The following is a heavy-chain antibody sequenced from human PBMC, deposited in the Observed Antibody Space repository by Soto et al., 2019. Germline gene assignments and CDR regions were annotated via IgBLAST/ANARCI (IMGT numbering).Heavy chain of an antibody. J-gene: IGHJ6*02. V-gene: IGHV1-2*02. CDR2: INPNSGDT. D-gene: IGHD3-3*01. CDR3: ERLVGVVRCHNYNGMEV. Sequence: ASVKVSCKASEYTFTGYYIHWVRQAPGQGLEWMGWINPNSGDTNYPQNFQGRVTMTRDTAISTAYMDLNRLISEDTAVYYWERLVGVVRCHNYNGMEVWGQGNTVHVCS. CDR1: EYTFTGYY.